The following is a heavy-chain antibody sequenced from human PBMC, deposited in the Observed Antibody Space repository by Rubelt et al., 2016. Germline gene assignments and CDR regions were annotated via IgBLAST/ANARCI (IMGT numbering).Heavy chain of an antibody. Sequence: EVQLVESGGGLVQPGGSLRLSCASSGFTFSSYWMSWVRQAPGKGLEWVSVFYSGGSTYYADSVKGRFTISRDNSKNTRYLKMNSLRADDTAVYYCAKPAIAVAGTDYWGQGTLVTVSS. D-gene: IGHD6-19*01. CDR3: AKPAIAVAGTDY. CDR2: FYSGGST. V-gene: IGHV3-66*01. J-gene: IGHJ4*02. CDR1: GFTFSSYW.